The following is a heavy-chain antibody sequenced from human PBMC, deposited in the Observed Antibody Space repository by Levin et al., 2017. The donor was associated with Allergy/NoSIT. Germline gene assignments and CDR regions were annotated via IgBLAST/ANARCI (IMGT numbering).Heavy chain of an antibody. V-gene: IGHV4-59*08. CDR1: GGSISSYY. D-gene: IGHD5-18*01. J-gene: IGHJ3*02. CDR2: IYYSGST. CDR3: ARRIGSYGFSTGDAFDI. Sequence: SETLSLTCTVSGGSISSYYWSWIRQPPGKGLEWIGYIYYSGSTNYNPSLKSRVTISVDTSKNQFSLKLSSVTAADTAVYYCARRIGSYGFSTGDAFDIWGQGTMVTVSS.